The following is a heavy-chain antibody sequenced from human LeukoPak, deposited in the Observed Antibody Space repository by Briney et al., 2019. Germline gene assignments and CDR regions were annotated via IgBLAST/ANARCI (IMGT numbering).Heavy chain of an antibody. Sequence: LGTLSLTCAVYGGSFSGYYWRWLRQPPGKGLEWIGEINHSGSTNYNPSLQSRDTISVDTSKNQFSLRLSSVTAADTAVYYCARGKRGDVWGKGTTVTVSS. CDR3: ARGKRGDV. CDR1: GGSFSGYY. J-gene: IGHJ6*04. CDR2: INHSGST. V-gene: IGHV4-34*01.